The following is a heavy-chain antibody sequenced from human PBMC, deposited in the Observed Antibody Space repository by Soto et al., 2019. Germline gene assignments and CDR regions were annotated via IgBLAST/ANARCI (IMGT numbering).Heavy chain of an antibody. CDR3: AKGGRKSGGDFDI. J-gene: IGHJ3*02. CDR2: ISGSGGST. V-gene: IGHV3-23*01. CDR1: VFTFISYS. Sequence: WLSXRLSCSASVFTFISYSISWFRHAPGKGLEWVSAISGSGGSTYYADSVKGRFTISRDNSKNTLYLQMNRLRAGDTAVYYCAKGGRKSGGDFDIWGQGTMVTV. D-gene: IGHD1-26*01.